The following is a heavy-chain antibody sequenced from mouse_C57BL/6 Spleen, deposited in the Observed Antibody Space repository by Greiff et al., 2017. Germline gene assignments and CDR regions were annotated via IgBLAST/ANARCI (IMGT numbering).Heavy chain of an antibody. V-gene: IGHV1-39*01. D-gene: IGHD1-1*01. CDR1: GYSFTDYN. J-gene: IGHJ2*01. Sequence: EVQLQQSGPELVKPGASVKISCKASGYSFTDYNMNWVKQSNGKSLEWIGVINPNYGTTSYNQKFKGKATLTVDQSSSTAYMQLNSLPSEDSAVYYSARSYYGSPYYFDYWGQGTTLTVAS. CDR2: INPNYGTT. CDR3: ARSYYGSPYYFDY.